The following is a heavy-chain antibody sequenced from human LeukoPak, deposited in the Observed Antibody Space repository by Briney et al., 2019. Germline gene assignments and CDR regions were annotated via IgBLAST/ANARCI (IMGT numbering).Heavy chain of an antibody. V-gene: IGHV3-73*01. CDR3: MGGYYYDSSGYYYKDY. Sequence: PGGSLRLSCAASGFTFSSYAMSWVRQASGKGLEWVGRIRSKANSYATAYAASVKGRFTISRDDSKNTAYLQMNSLKTEDTAVYYCMGGYYYDSSGYYYKDYWGQGTLVTVSS. D-gene: IGHD3-22*01. CDR2: IRSKANSYAT. CDR1: GFTFSSYA. J-gene: IGHJ4*02.